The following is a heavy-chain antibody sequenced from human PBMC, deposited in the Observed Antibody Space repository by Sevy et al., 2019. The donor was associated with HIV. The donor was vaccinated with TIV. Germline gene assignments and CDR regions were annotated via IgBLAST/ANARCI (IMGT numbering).Heavy chain of an antibody. CDR2: IYHSGST. V-gene: IGHV4-4*02. Sequence: SETLSLTCAVSGGSISSSNWWSWVRQPPGKGLEWIGEIYHSGSTNYNPSLKSRVTISVDKSKNQFSLKLSSVTAADTALYYWAREGVGYYDSSGYYYKVGAFDIWGQGTMVTVSS. CDR3: AREGVGYYDSSGYYYKVGAFDI. J-gene: IGHJ3*02. D-gene: IGHD3-22*01. CDR1: GGSISSSNW.